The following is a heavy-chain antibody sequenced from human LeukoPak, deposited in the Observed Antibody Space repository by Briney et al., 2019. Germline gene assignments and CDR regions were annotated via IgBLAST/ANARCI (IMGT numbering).Heavy chain of an antibody. V-gene: IGHV3-48*03. CDR1: GFTFINYD. D-gene: IGHD3-10*01. CDR2: IRSSGNII. J-gene: IGHJ4*02. CDR3: ARDRGGFYFDL. Sequence: GGSLRLSCTASGFTFINYDMNWVRQAPGKGLEWISYIRSSGNIIYYADYLKGRFSISRDNGKSTMFLQMNTLRAEDTAIYYCARDRGGFYFDLWGQGTLVTVSS.